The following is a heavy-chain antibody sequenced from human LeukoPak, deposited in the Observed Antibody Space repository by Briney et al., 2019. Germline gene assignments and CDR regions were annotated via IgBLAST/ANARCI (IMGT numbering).Heavy chain of an antibody. CDR1: GGSISTENYD. CDR3: VVDGAMDH. J-gene: IGHJ4*02. CDR2: IYYTGST. Sequence: SETLSLTCTVSGGSISTENYDWGWICQPPGKGLEWIGNIYYTGSTNYNPSLKGRVTISVDTLKNQFSPRLTSMTAADTAVYYCVVDGAMDHWSQGTLVTVSS. V-gene: IGHV4-39*01. D-gene: IGHD3-16*01.